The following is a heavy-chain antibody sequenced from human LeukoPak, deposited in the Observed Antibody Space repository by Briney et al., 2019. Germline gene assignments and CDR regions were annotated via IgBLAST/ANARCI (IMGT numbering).Heavy chain of an antibody. V-gene: IGHV3-74*01. D-gene: IGHD3-22*01. CDR3: ARESPSGSDAFDF. Sequence: PGGSLRLSCAASGFTFSDYWMHWVRQAPGKGLVWASRINNDGSSTSNADSVKGRFTFSRDNAKNTLYLQMNSLKAEDTAVYYCARESPSGSDAFDFWGQGTMVTVSS. CDR1: GFTFSDYW. J-gene: IGHJ3*01. CDR2: INNDGSST.